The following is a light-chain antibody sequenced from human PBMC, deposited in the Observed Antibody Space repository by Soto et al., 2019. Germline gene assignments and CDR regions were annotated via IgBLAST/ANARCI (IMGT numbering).Light chain of an antibody. CDR3: QQYFEWPPMT. V-gene: IGKV3-15*01. CDR1: QSVDRY. J-gene: IGKJ1*01. CDR2: GAS. Sequence: EIVLTQSPATLSLSPGERATLSCRASQSVDRYLGWYQQKPGQAPRLLISGASTRAAGISDRFRGSGSGTEFTLTISSLRSEDSAIYYCQQYFEWPPMTFGQGTKVDI.